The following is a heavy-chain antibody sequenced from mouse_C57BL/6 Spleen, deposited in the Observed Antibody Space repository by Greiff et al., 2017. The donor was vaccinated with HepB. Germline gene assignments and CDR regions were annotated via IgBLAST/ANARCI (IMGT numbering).Heavy chain of an antibody. J-gene: IGHJ4*01. CDR1: GYTFTSYW. CDR2: IDPSDSYT. CDR3: ARLIYYYGSSYDYYAMYY. D-gene: IGHD1-1*01. Sequence: QVQLQQPGAELVKPGASVKLSCKASGYTFTSYWMQWVKQRPGQGLEWIGEIDPSDSYTNYNQKFKGKATLTVDTSSSTAYMQLSSLTSEDSAVYYCARLIYYYGSSYDYYAMYYWGQGTSVTVSS. V-gene: IGHV1-50*01.